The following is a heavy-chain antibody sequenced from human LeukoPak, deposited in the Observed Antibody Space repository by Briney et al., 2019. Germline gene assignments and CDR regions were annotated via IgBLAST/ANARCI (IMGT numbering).Heavy chain of an antibody. J-gene: IGHJ3*02. CDR2: VSSDGSST. Sequence: GGSLRLSCVASGFTFSSHWMHWVRRAPGKGLVWVSRVSSDGSSTRYAESVQGRFTISRDNAKNTLYLQLNSLRAGDTAVYYCARGGSPPEALGDAFDIWGQGTMVTVSS. V-gene: IGHV3-74*01. D-gene: IGHD1-26*01. CDR3: ARGGSPPEALGDAFDI. CDR1: GFTFSSHW.